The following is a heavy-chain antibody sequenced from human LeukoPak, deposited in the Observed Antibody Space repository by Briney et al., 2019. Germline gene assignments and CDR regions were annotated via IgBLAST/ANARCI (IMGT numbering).Heavy chain of an antibody. CDR1: GFSFSSYE. V-gene: IGHV3-48*03. J-gene: IGHJ3*02. CDR3: ARVSAGVIGMKDVFDI. D-gene: IGHD3-16*02. Sequence: GGPLRLSCAASGFSFSSYEMNWVREAPGKGLEGISYISASGTLTHYADSVEGRFTISRHNANNSPYLHMNSLSAEDTAVYYCARVSAGVIGMKDVFDIWGQGTMVTVSS. CDR2: ISASGTLT.